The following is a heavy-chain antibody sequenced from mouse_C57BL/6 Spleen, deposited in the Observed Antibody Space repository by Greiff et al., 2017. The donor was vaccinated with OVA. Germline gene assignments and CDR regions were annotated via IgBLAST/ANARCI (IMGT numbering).Heavy chain of an antibody. D-gene: IGHD2-4*01. CDR1: GYAFSSYW. V-gene: IGHV1-82*01. Sequence: VQLQQSGPELVKPGASVKISCKASGYAFSSYWMNWVKQRPGQGLEWIGRIYPGDGDTNYNGKFKGKATLTADKSSSTAYMQLSSLTSEDSAVYFCARKYYDYEDAMDYWGQGTSVTVSA. CDR2: IYPGDGDT. J-gene: IGHJ4*01. CDR3: ARKYYDYEDAMDY.